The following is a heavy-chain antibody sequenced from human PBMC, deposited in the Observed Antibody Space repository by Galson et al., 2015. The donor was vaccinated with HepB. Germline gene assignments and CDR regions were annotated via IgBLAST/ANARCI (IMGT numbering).Heavy chain of an antibody. CDR2: ISGYNGNT. CDR1: GYTFTNYA. CDR3: ARDVDCSDTRCFQPDAIFYFGIDI. V-gene: IGHV1-18*04. J-gene: IGHJ6*02. D-gene: IGHD2-2*01. Sequence: SVKVSCKASGYTFTNYAISWVRQAPGQGLEWMGWISGYNGNTNYAQNFQGRVTMTTDTSTSTAYMELRSLRSDDTAVYYCARDVDCSDTRCFQPDAIFYFGIDIWGQGTTVTVSS.